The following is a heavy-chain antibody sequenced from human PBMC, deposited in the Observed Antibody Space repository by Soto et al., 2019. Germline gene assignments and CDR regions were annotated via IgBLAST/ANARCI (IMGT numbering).Heavy chain of an antibody. CDR3: ARRGRISSSSPSYFDY. CDR1: GGSISSSSYY. CDR2: IYYSGST. D-gene: IGHD6-6*01. J-gene: IGHJ4*02. Sequence: ASETLSLTCTVSGGSISSSSYYWGWIRQPPGKGLEWIGSIYYSGSTYYNPSLKSRVTISVDTSKNQFSLKLSSVTAADTAVYYCARRGRISSSSPSYFDYWGQGTLVTVSS. V-gene: IGHV4-39*01.